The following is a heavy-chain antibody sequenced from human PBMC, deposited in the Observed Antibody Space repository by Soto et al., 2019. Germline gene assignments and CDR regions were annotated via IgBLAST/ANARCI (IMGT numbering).Heavy chain of an antibody. V-gene: IGHV3-74*01. CDR3: AAFVVVTAGEY. Sequence: EVQLVESGGGLVQPGGSLRLSCAASGFTFSSYWMHWVRQTPGKGLVWVGRITADGIGTTYADSVKGRFTISRDNAKNMVYLQMNSLRAEDTAVYYCAAFVVVTAGEYGGQGTLVTVSS. CDR1: GFTFSSYW. J-gene: IGHJ4*02. D-gene: IGHD2-21*02. CDR2: ITADGIGT.